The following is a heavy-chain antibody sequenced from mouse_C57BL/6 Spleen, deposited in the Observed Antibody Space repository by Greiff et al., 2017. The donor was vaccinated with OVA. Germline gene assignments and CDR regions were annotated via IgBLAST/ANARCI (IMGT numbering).Heavy chain of an antibody. CDR2: IDPEDGDT. D-gene: IGHD1-1*01. CDR1: GFNIKDYY. J-gene: IGHJ2*01. CDR3: TTIGYYGSSSYYLDD. V-gene: IGHV14-1*01. Sequence: EVKLMESGAELVRPGASVKLSCTASGFNIKDYYMHWVKQRPEQGLEWIGRIDPEDGDTEYAPKFQGKATMTADTSSNTAYLQLSSLTSEDTAVYYCTTIGYYGSSSYYLDDWGQGTTLTVSS.